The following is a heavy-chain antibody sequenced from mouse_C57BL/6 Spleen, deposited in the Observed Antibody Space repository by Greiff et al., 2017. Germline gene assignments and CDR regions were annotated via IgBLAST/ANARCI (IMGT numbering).Heavy chain of an antibody. D-gene: IGHD2-4*01. J-gene: IGHJ4*01. V-gene: IGHV5-15*01. CDR2: ISNLAYSI. CDR3: ARLIYYDYDERAAKDY. CDR1: GFTFSDYG. Sequence: EVHLVESGGGLVQPGGSLKLSCAASGFTFSDYGMAWVRQAPRKGPEWVAFISNLAYSIYYADTVTGRFTISRENAKNTLYLEMSSLRSEDTAMYYCARLIYYDYDERAAKDYWGQGTSVTVSS.